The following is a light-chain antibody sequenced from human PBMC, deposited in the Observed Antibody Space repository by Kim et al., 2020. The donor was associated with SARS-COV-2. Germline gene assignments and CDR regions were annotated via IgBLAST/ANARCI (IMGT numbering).Light chain of an antibody. CDR2: GKN. Sequence: LGQTVSCTSQGDSLRTYNAGWYQQKPGQAPVLVIYGKNNRPSGIPDRFSGSSSGDTASLTITGAQAEDEADYYCNSRDSSGNLYVFGTGTKVTVL. CDR1: SLRTYN. J-gene: IGLJ1*01. CDR3: NSRDSSGNLYV. V-gene: IGLV3-19*01.